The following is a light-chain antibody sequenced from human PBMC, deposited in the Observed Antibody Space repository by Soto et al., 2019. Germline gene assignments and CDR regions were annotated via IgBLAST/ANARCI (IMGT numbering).Light chain of an antibody. Sequence: DIQMTQSPTSLSASVGDRVTITCRASQGIRNFVAWYQQKPGKAPKLLIYAASTLQSGVPSPFSGSRSGTDITLTINTLQPEDVATYSCQKYSSVPFFGPGTKVEIK. CDR3: QKYSSVPF. J-gene: IGKJ3*01. CDR2: AAS. CDR1: QGIRNF. V-gene: IGKV1-27*01.